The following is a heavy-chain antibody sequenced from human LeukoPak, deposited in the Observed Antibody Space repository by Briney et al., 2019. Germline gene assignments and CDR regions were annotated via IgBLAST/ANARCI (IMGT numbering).Heavy chain of an antibody. CDR2: IYPDDSDT. J-gene: IGHJ1*01. V-gene: IGHV5-51*01. CDR3: ARPRSSVSSEYFQH. Sequence: GESLKISCKGSGYSFTSYWIGWVRQMPGKGLEWMGIIYPDDSDTRYNPSFQGQVTISADKSITTAYLQWNSLKASDTAIYYCARPRSSVSSEYFQHWGQGTLVTVSS. CDR1: GYSFTSYW. D-gene: IGHD1-26*01.